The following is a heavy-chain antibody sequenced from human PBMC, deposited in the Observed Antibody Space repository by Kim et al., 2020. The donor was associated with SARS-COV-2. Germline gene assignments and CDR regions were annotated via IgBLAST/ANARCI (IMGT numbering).Heavy chain of an antibody. J-gene: IGHJ3*02. Sequence: GGSLRLSCAASGFPFSAYAMSWVRQAPGKGLEWVSGISYSGGNTYYADSVKGRFTISRDNSKNTLHLQMTSLTTEDTALYFCVKGHRGDILDIWGQGTMVTVSS. CDR1: GFPFSAYA. V-gene: IGHV3-23*01. CDR2: ISYSGGNT. D-gene: IGHD3-10*01. CDR3: VKGHRGDILDI.